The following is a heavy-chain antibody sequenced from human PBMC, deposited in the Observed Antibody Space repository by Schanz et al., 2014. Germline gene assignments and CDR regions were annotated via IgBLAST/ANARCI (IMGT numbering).Heavy chain of an antibody. D-gene: IGHD6-6*01. CDR1: GFTFSRYG. J-gene: IGHJ4*02. CDR3: VPMSIAAH. V-gene: IGHV3-30*03. Sequence: QGQLVESGGGVVQPGGSLRLSCAASGFTFSRYGMHWVRQAPGKGLEWVAVISDDGSGKYSADSVKGRFTISRDNAKNSLFLQMNSLRAEDTAVYYCVPMSIAAHWGQGTLVTVSS. CDR2: ISDDGSGK.